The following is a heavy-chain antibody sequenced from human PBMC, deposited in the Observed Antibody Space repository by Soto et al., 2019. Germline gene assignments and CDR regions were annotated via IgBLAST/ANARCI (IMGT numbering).Heavy chain of an antibody. D-gene: IGHD4-17*01. Sequence: QVQLQQWGAGLLKPSETLSLTCAVYGGSFSGYYWSWIRQPPGKGLEWIGEINHSGSTNYNSSLNGRSTISVDTSKNQFSLKLNSVTAADTAVYYCASHDYGDYYYYGVDVWGQGTTVTVSS. CDR1: GGSFSGYY. J-gene: IGHJ6*02. CDR3: ASHDYGDYYYYGVDV. CDR2: INHSGST. V-gene: IGHV4-34*01.